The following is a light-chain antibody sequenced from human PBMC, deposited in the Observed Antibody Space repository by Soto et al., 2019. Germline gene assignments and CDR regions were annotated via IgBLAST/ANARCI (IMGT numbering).Light chain of an antibody. V-gene: IGLV1-44*01. Sequence: QSVLTQPPSASGTPGQRVTISCSGSNSNIGSNTVNWYQQLPGTAPKLLIYYDNLRPSGVPDRISGSKSGTSASLAISGLQSGAGDDYYFAAWEESLDGRVFGTGTKLTVL. J-gene: IGLJ1*01. CDR2: YDN. CDR1: NSNIGSNT. CDR3: AAWEESLDGRV.